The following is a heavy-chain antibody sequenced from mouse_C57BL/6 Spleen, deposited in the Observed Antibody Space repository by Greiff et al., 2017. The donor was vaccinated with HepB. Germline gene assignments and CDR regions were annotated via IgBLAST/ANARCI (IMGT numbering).Heavy chain of an antibody. V-gene: IGHV14-3*01. J-gene: IGHJ2*01. Sequence: VHVKQSVAELVRPGASVKLSCTASGFNIKNTYMHWVKQRPEQGLEWIGRIDPANGNTKYAPKFQGKATITADTSSNTAYLQLSSLTSEDTAIYYCAISPVITTVVGDYFDYWGQGTTLTVSS. D-gene: IGHD1-1*01. CDR1: GFNIKNTY. CDR3: AISPVITTVVGDYFDY. CDR2: IDPANGNT.